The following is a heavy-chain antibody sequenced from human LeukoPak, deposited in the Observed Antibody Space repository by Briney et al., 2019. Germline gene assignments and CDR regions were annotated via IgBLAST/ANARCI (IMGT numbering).Heavy chain of an antibody. D-gene: IGHD4-17*01. Sequence: SETLSLTCTVSGGSISSYYWSWIRQPPGKGLEWIGFIYYSGSTNYNPSLKSRVTISVDTSKNQFSLKLSSVTAADTAVYYCARNLGTTTVTTNYYYYYGMDVWGQGTTVTVSS. J-gene: IGHJ6*02. CDR3: ARNLGTTTVTTNYYYYYGMDV. V-gene: IGHV4-59*08. CDR2: IYYSGST. CDR1: GGSISSYY.